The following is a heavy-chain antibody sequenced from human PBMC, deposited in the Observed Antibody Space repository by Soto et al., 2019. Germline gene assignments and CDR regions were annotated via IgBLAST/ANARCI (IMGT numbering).Heavy chain of an antibody. Sequence: SETLSLTCTVSGGSISSSSYYWGWIRQPPGKGLEWIGSIYYSGSTYYNPSLKSRATISVDTSKNQFSLKLSSVTAADTAVYYCATRSSGGSGDYFDYWGQGTLVTVSS. CDR2: IYYSGST. D-gene: IGHD2-15*01. J-gene: IGHJ4*02. V-gene: IGHV4-39*01. CDR3: ATRSSGGSGDYFDY. CDR1: GGSISSSSYY.